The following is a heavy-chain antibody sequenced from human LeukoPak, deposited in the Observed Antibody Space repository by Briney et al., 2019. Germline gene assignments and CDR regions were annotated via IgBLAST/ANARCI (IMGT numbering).Heavy chain of an antibody. CDR3: TTEGYYYYYGMDV. J-gene: IGHJ6*02. CDR2: IRSKAYGGTT. Sequence: GGSLRLSCTASGFTFGDYAMSWVRQARGKGLEWVGFIRSKAYGGTTEYAASVKGRFTISRDDSKSIAYLQMNSLKTEDTAVYYCTTEGYYYYYGMDVWGQGTTVTVSS. V-gene: IGHV3-49*04. CDR1: GFTFGDYA.